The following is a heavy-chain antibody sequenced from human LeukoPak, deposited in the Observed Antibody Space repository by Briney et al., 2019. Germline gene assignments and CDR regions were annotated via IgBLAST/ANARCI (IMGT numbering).Heavy chain of an antibody. D-gene: IGHD3-10*01. J-gene: IGHJ4*02. CDR1: GGSFSGYY. CDR2: INHSGMS. V-gene: IGHV4-34*01. Sequence: PSETLSLTCAVYGGSFSGYYWTWIRQTPGKGLEWIGEINHSGMSAYDPSLKSRVIISVDTSKKQFSLKLTSVTAADTAVYYCARDRELGYWGQGTLVTVSS. CDR3: ARDRELGY.